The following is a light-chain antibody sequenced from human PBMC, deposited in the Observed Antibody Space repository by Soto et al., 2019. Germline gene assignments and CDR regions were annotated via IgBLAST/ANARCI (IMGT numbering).Light chain of an antibody. V-gene: IGLV2-14*01. J-gene: IGLJ1*01. CDR1: SSDVGGYNY. CDR2: EVS. Sequence: QSVLTQPASVSGSPGRSITISCTGTSSDVGGYNYVSWYQQHPGKAPKLMIYEVSNRPSGVSNRFSGSKSGNTASLTISGLQAEDEADYYCSSYTSSTPYVFGNATKPTV. CDR3: SSYTSSTPYV.